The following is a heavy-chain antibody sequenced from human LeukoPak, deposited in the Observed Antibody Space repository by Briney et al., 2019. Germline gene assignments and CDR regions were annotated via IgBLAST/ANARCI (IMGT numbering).Heavy chain of an antibody. CDR2: IHTSGST. CDR1: GGSISSYY. CDR3: ARGGSMTARPFVSIDY. V-gene: IGHV4-4*07. J-gene: IGHJ4*02. Sequence: SETLSLTXTVSGGSISSYYWSWIRQPAGKGLEWIGRIHTSGSTDYNPSLKSRVTMSVDTSKNQFSLKLRSVTAADTAVYYCARGGSMTARPFVSIDYWGQGTLVTVSS. D-gene: IGHD6-6*01.